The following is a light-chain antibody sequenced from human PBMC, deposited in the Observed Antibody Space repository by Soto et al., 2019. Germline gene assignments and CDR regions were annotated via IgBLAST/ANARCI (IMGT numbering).Light chain of an antibody. Sequence: EIVLTQSPATLSLSPGERATLSCRASQSVSSYLAGYQQKHGQAPRLLIYDASNRATGIPARFSGSGSWTDFTLTISSLEPEDFAVYYCQQRSNWPPTFGGGTKVDIK. J-gene: IGKJ4*01. CDR1: QSVSSY. V-gene: IGKV3-11*01. CDR3: QQRSNWPPT. CDR2: DAS.